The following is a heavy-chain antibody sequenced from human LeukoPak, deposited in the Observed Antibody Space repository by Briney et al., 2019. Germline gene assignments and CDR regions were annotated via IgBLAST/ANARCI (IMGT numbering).Heavy chain of an antibody. D-gene: IGHD6-6*01. V-gene: IGHV3-30*03. CDR1: GFTFSSYW. CDR3: ARVSSSFYYYYGMDV. CDR2: ISYDGSNK. J-gene: IGHJ6*02. Sequence: HPGGSLRLSCAASGFTFSSYWMTWVRQAPGKGLEWVAVISYDGSNKYYADSVKGRFTISRDNSKNTLYLQMNSLRAEDTAVYYCARVSSSFYYYYGMDVWGQGTTVTVSS.